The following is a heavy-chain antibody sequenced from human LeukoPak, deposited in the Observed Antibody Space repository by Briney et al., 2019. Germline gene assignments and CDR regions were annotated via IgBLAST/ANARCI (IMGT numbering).Heavy chain of an antibody. D-gene: IGHD2-2*01. CDR3: ANHRRYCSSTSCYAGDYYYYYYLDV. J-gene: IGHJ6*03. V-gene: IGHV3-23*01. CDR2: ISGSGCST. CDR1: GFTFSIYG. Sequence: GGSLRLSCAASGFTFSIYGMSGVRQARGKGLEWVSAISGSGCSTYYADSVKGRFTISRDNHKNTLYLQMNSLRAEDTAVYYCANHRRYCSSTSCYAGDYYYYYYLDVWGKGPTLRISS.